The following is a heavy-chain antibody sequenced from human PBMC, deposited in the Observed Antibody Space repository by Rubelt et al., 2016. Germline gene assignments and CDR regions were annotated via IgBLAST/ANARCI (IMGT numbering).Heavy chain of an antibody. CDR1: GYSFTSYW. CDR3: ARLPQNTYYCDY. CDR2: IYPGDSDT. J-gene: IGHJ4*02. V-gene: IGHV5-51*01. Sequence: EVQLVQPGAEVKKPGESLKISCKGSGYSFTSYWIGWVRQMPGKGLEWMGIIYPGDSDTRYHPSFRGQVTISADNSISTGYLQWSSLKASDTARYYCARLPQNTYYCDYWGQGALVMVSS.